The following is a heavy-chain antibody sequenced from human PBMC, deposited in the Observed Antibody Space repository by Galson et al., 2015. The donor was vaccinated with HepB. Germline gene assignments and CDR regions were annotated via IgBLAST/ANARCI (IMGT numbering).Heavy chain of an antibody. V-gene: IGHV3-53*01. D-gene: IGHD2-15*01. Sequence: SLRLSCAASGFTVSSNYMSWVRQAPGKGLEWVSVIYSGGSTYYADSVKGRFTISRDNSKNTLYLQMNSLRAEDTAVYYCARDLAGYCSGGSCPRMDVWGQGTTVTVSS. CDR1: GFTVSSNY. CDR3: ARDLAGYCSGGSCPRMDV. CDR2: IYSGGST. J-gene: IGHJ6*02.